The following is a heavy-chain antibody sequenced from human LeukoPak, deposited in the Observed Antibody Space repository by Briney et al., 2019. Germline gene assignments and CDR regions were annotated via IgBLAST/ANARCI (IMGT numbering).Heavy chain of an antibody. J-gene: IGHJ4*02. V-gene: IGHV4-4*02. Sequence: SGTLSLTCAVSGGSISSSNWWSWVRQPPGKELEWIGEIYHSGSTNYNPSLKSRVTISVDKSKNQFSLKLSSVTAADTAVYYCASLTSGYYPSFDYWGQGTLVTVSS. D-gene: IGHD3-22*01. CDR2: IYHSGST. CDR3: ASLTSGYYPSFDY. CDR1: GGSISSSNW.